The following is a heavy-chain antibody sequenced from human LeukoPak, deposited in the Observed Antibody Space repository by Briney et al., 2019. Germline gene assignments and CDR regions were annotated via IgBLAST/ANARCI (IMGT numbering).Heavy chain of an antibody. CDR3: TRDTYYYDSSGYTPRYYYYGMDV. J-gene: IGHJ6*02. CDR2: IRSKAYGGTT. D-gene: IGHD3-22*01. V-gene: IGHV3-49*04. Sequence: GGSLRLSCTASGFTFGDYAMSWVRQAPGKGLEWVGFIRSKAYGGTTEYAASVKGRFTISRDDSKSTAYLQMNSLKTEDTAVYYCTRDTYYYDSSGYTPRYYYYGMDVWGQGTTVTVSS. CDR1: GFTFGDYA.